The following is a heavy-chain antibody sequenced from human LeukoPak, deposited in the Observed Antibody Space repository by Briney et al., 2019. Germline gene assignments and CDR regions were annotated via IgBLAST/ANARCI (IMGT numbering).Heavy chain of an antibody. CDR3: ARALWEPLNY. J-gene: IGHJ4*02. CDR2: IYTSGST. D-gene: IGHD1-26*01. V-gene: IGHV4-4*07. CDR1: GGSISSYY. Sequence: SETLSLTCTVSGGSISSYYWSWIRQPAGKGLEWIGRIYTSGSTNHNPSLKSRVTMSADTSKNQLSLKLTSVTAADTAVYYCARALWEPLNYWGQGILVTVSS.